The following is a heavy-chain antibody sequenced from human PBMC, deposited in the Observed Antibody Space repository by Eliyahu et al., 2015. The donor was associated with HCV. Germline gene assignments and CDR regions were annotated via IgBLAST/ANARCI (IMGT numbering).Heavy chain of an antibody. CDR3: AKKYEYSSTWYEDY. V-gene: IGHV3-23*01. D-gene: IGHD6-13*01. Sequence: EVQLLESGGGLVQPGGSLRLSCAASGFPFRSYAMTWVRQAPGKGLEWVSDISGSGGSTYYADSVKGRFTISRDNSNKMLYLQMNSLRAEDTAVYYCAKKYEYSSTWYEDYWGQGTLVTVSS. CDR2: ISGSGGST. CDR1: GFPFRSYA. J-gene: IGHJ4*02.